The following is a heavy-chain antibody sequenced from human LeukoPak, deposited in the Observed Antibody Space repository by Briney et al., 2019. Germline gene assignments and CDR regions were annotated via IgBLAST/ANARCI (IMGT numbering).Heavy chain of an antibody. CDR1: GGSFSGFY. D-gene: IGHD2-2*02. CDR2: INHSGST. Sequence: SETLSLTCAVYGGSFSGFYWSWIRQPPGKGLEWIGEINHSGSTNYNPSLKSRITISVDTSKNQFSLKLSSVTAADTVVYYCARRCSSISCYNYWGQGTLVTVSS. V-gene: IGHV4-34*01. CDR3: ARRCSSISCYNY. J-gene: IGHJ4*02.